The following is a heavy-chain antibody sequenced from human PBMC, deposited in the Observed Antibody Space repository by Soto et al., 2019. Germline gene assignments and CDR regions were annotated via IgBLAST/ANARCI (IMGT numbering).Heavy chain of an antibody. V-gene: IGHV4-61*01. CDR2: IYYSGST. D-gene: IGHD6-13*01. Sequence: QVQLQESGPGLVKPSETLSLTCTVSGGSVSSGSYYWSWIRQPPGKGLEWIGYIYYSGSTNYNPSLKSRVTISVDTSKNQFSLKLSSVTAAHTAVYYCARGGIAAAGTSGLFDPWGQGTLVTVSS. CDR3: ARGGIAAAGTSGLFDP. CDR1: GGSVSSGSYY. J-gene: IGHJ5*02.